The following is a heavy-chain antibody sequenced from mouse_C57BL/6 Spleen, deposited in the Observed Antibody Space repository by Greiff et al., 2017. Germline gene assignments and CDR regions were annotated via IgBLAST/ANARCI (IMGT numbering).Heavy chain of an antibody. CDR1: GYTFTSSG. J-gene: IGHJ4*01. V-gene: IGHV1-81*01. D-gene: IGHD2-1*01. CDR3: AYYGNFYAFDT. CDR2: IYPRSGTT. Sequence: QVQLQQSGPELARPPPSVKLSCKASGYTFTSSGISWVLQRTGKGLEWIGEIYPRSGTTYYTEKFKGQGTMTADKSSSTAYMDLRSLTSEDSAVYFCAYYGNFYAFDTRGPGASGTVST.